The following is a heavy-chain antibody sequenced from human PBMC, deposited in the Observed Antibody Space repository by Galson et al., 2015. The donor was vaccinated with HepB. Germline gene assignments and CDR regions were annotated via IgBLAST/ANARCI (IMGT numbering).Heavy chain of an antibody. CDR3: ASGYYDSSGYFYFHY. CDR2: TITIFGSA. D-gene: IGHD3-22*01. Sequence: SVKVSCKASGDTFSNYAITWVRQAPGQGLEWMGGTITIFGSAHYAQKFQGRVTITADESTSTAHMALSSLVSEDTAVYYCASGYYDSSGYFYFHYWGQCTLLTVSS. CDR1: GDTFSNYA. V-gene: IGHV1-69*13. J-gene: IGHJ4*02.